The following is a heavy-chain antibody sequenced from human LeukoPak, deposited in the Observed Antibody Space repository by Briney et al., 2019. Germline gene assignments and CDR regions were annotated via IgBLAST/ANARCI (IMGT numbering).Heavy chain of an antibody. CDR2: ISSAGNT. CDR3: ARDFAWGSKGAPIDDNWLDP. J-gene: IGHJ5*02. D-gene: IGHD7-27*01. Sequence: ASVKVSCKASGYIFSKYGISWVRRAPGHGLEWKGWISSAGNTNYAPKFQDRATMTTDTSTSTAYIELRSLRFDDTAVYYCARDFAWGSKGAPIDDNWLDPWGQGTLVTVSS. CDR1: GYIFSKYG. V-gene: IGHV1-18*01.